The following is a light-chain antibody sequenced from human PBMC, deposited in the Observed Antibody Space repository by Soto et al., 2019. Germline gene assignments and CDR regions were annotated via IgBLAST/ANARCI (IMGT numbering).Light chain of an antibody. CDR3: QQYNTFLT. CDR2: EAS. CDR1: QSISSW. V-gene: IGKV1-5*03. Sequence: DIQMTQSPSTLSASVGDRVTLTCRASQSISSWLAWYQQKPGKAPKLLIYEASSLQSGVPSRFSGSGSGTEFTLTISSLQPDDFATYYCQQYNTFLTFGGGTKVDIK. J-gene: IGKJ4*01.